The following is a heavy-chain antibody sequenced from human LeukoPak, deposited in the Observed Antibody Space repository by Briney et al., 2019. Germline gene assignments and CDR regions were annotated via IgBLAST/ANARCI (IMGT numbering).Heavy chain of an antibody. D-gene: IGHD6-19*01. CDR2: IYYSGST. CDR1: GGSISSSSYY. V-gene: IGHV4-39*01. J-gene: IGHJ3*02. Sequence: SETLSLTCTVSGGSISSSSYYWGWIRQPPGKGLEWIGSIYYSGSTYYNPSLKSRVTISVDTSKNQFSLKLSSVTAADTAVYYCARGGIAVYAFDIWGQGTMVTVSS. CDR3: ARGGIAVYAFDI.